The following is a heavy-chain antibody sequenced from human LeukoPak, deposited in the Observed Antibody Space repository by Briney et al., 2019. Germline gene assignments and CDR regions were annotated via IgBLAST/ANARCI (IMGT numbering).Heavy chain of an antibody. Sequence: GSSVNVSCKASGYTFTSYDINGLRQPTGQGLDWMGLMNPNNCNTGYAHKFQGRVTMTRNTSISTAYMELSSLRSEDTAVYYCERVVSRSWYVFGYYYYGMDVWGQGTTVTVSS. CDR3: ERVVSRSWYVFGYYYYGMDV. CDR1: GYTFTSYD. J-gene: IGHJ6*02. CDR2: MNPNNCNT. D-gene: IGHD6-13*01. V-gene: IGHV1-8*01.